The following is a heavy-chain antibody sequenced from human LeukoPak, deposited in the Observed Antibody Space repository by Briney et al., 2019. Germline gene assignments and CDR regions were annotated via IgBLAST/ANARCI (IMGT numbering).Heavy chain of an antibody. CDR2: IYYSGST. CDR1: GGSISSYY. D-gene: IGHD3-10*01. Sequence: PSETLSLTCTVSGGSISSYYWSWLRQPPGNVLEWLGCIYYSGSTNYTPSLKSRVTISVDTSKNQFSLKLSSVTAADTAVYYCARDEDPYGSGSYSDYWGQGTLVTV. V-gene: IGHV4-59*01. CDR3: ARDEDPYGSGSYSDY. J-gene: IGHJ4*02.